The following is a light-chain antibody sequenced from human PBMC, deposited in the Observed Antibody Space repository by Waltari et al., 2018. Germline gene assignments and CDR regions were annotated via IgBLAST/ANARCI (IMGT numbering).Light chain of an antibody. CDR2: DAS. CDR1: QSVSSY. Sequence: EIVLTQSPATLSLSPGERATLSCRASQSVSSYLAWYQQKPGQSPRLLIYDASNRATGIPARFSGSGSGTYFTLNISSLEPEDFAVYYCQQRSNLPPLTFGGGTKVEIK. V-gene: IGKV3-11*01. CDR3: QQRSNLPPLT. J-gene: IGKJ4*01.